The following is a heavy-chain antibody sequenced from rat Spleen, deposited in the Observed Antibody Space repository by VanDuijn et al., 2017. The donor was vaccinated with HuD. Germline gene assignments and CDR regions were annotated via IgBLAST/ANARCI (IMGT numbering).Heavy chain of an antibody. CDR2: ISYDGSST. J-gene: IGHJ2*01. Sequence: EVQLVESGGGLVQPGRSMKLSCAASGFTFSNYDMAWVRQAPTKGLEWVASISYDGSSTYYRDSVKGRFTISRDNAKSTLYLQIDSLRSEDTATYYCATLRWGDYWGQGVMVTVSS. V-gene: IGHV5-25*01. D-gene: IGHD5-1*01. CDR3: ATLRWGDY. CDR1: GFTFSNYD.